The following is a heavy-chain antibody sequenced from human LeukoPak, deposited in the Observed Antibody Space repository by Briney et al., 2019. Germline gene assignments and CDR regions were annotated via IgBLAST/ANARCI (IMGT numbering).Heavy chain of an antibody. D-gene: IGHD6-19*01. CDR3: ARRWQWLGSYDY. Sequence: ASVKVSCKASGYTFTGYYMHWVRQAPGQGLEWMGWINPNSGGTNYAQKFQGRVTMTRDTSISTAYMELSRLRSDDTAVYYCARRWQWLGSYDYWGQGTLVTVSS. CDR2: INPNSGGT. J-gene: IGHJ4*02. V-gene: IGHV1-2*02. CDR1: GYTFTGYY.